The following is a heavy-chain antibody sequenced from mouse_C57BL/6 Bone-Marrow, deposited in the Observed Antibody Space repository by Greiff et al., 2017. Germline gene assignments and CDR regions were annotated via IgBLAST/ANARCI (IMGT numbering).Heavy chain of an antibody. Sequence: EVMLVESGGDLVKPGGSLKLSCAASGFTFSSYGMSWVRQTPDKRLEWVATISSGGSYTYYPDSVKGRFTISRDNAKNTLYLQMSSLKSEDTAMYYCARHYYGSSSYFDYWGKGTTLTVSS. J-gene: IGHJ2*01. CDR2: ISSGGSYT. V-gene: IGHV5-6*02. CDR3: ARHYYGSSSYFDY. D-gene: IGHD1-1*01. CDR1: GFTFSSYG.